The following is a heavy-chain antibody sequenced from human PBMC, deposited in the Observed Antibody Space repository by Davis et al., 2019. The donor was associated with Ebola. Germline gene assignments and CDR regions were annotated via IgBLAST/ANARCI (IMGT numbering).Heavy chain of an antibody. D-gene: IGHD3-3*01. CDR2: INTNTGNP. J-gene: IGHJ4*02. V-gene: IGHV7-4-1*02. Sequence: ASVKVSCKASGGTFNTYTISWVRQAPGQGLEWMGWINTNTGNPTYAQGFTGRFVFSLDTSVSTAYLQISSLKAEDTAVYYCANRFLEWLTHWGQGTLVTVSS. CDR3: ANRFLEWLTH. CDR1: GGTFNTYT.